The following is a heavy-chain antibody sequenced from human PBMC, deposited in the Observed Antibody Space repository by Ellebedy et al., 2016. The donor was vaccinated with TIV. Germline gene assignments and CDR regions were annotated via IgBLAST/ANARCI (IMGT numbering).Heavy chain of an antibody. D-gene: IGHD3-10*01. J-gene: IGHJ4*02. CDR3: ARGLRFGEFDY. CDR2: INHRRST. CDR1: GGSLSGYF. V-gene: IGHV4-34*01. Sequence: SETLSLXXAVYGGSLSGYFWTWIRQPPGKGLEWIGEINHRRSTNYNPSLKSRVTMSVDTSKNQFSLKLTSVIAADTAVYYCARGLRFGEFDYWGQGTLVTVSS.